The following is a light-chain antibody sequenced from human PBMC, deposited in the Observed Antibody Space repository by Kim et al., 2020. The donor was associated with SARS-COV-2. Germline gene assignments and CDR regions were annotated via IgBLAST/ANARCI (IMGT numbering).Light chain of an antibody. CDR2: RAS. J-gene: IGKJ2*01. Sequence: LSAAVGDKDTITCRASQSISTYLAWYQQQPGKAPKLLIYRASTLESGVPSRFSGSGSGTEFTLTVSSLQPDDFATYYCQQYDTYYTFGQGTKLEI. CDR3: QQYDTYYT. V-gene: IGKV1-5*03. CDR1: QSISTY.